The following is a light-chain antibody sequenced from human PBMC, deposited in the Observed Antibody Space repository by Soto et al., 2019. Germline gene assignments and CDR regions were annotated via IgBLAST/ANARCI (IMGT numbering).Light chain of an antibody. Sequence: QSALPQPRSVSGSPGQSVTISCTGTSSDVGGYDFVSWYQQHPGKAPKLMISDVSKRPSGVPDRFSGSKSGNTASLTISGLQAEDEADYYCCSYAGDLALFGGGTKVTV. CDR3: CSYAGDLAL. CDR2: DVS. J-gene: IGLJ2*01. CDR1: SSDVGGYDF. V-gene: IGLV2-11*01.